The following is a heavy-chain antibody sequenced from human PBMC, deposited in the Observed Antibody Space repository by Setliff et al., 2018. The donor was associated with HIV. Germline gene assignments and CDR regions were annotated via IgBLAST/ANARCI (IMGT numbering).Heavy chain of an antibody. J-gene: IGHJ5*02. CDR3: ARGKTGTSRGSFDP. CDR2: INHSGKT. CDR1: GGSFSGFY. D-gene: IGHD1-1*01. Sequence: SETLSLTCAVYGGSFSGFYWSWIRQAPGKGLEWIGEINHSGKTNYNPSLKSRVTLSVDTSENQFALKLASVTAADTAVYYCARGKTGTSRGSFDPWGQGTQVTVSS. V-gene: IGHV4-34*01.